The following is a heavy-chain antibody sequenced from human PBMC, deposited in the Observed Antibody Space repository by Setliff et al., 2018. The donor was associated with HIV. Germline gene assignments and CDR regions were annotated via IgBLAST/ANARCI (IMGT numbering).Heavy chain of an antibody. D-gene: IGHD3-16*01. CDR2: IIPILGIA. CDR3: ARGAEGSYAAFDI. V-gene: IGHV1-69*10. Sequence: ASVKVSCKASGGTFSSYAISWVRQAPGEGLEWMGGIIPILGIANYAQKFQGRVTITADKSTSTAYMELSSLRSEDTAVYYCARGAEGSYAAFDIWGQGTMFTVSS. CDR1: GGTFSSYA. J-gene: IGHJ3*02.